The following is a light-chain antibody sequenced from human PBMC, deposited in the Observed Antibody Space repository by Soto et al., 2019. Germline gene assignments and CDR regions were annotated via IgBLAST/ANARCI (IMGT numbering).Light chain of an antibody. CDR2: AAS. V-gene: IGKV1-27*01. Sequence: DIQMTQSPSSLSSSVGDRATITCRASQGISNYLAWYQQKPGKVPKLLIYAASTLHSGVPARFSGSGSGTDFTLTISSLEPEDVATYYCQKYNSAPMTFGQGTKVEIK. CDR3: QKYNSAPMT. J-gene: IGKJ1*01. CDR1: QGISNY.